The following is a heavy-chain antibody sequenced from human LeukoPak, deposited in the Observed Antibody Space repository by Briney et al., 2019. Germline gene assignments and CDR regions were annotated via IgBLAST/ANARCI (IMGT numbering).Heavy chain of an antibody. CDR3: ARDWITIWDRPSDAFDI. V-gene: IGHV3-20*04. Sequence: GGSLRLSCAASGFTFDDYGMSWVRQAPGKGLEWVSGINWNGGSTGYADSVKGRFTISRDNAKNSLYLQMNSLRAEDTALYYCARDWITIWDRPSDAFDIWGQGTMVTVSS. D-gene: IGHD3-10*01. J-gene: IGHJ3*02. CDR1: GFTFDDYG. CDR2: INWNGGST.